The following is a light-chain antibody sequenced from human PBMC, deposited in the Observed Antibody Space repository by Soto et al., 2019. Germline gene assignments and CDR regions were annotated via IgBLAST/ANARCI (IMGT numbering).Light chain of an antibody. CDR3: QSYYSTLSARYV. J-gene: IGLJ1*01. CDR2: GNI. CDR1: SSNIGAGYD. V-gene: IGLV1-40*01. Sequence: QSVLTQPPSVSGAPGQRVTISCTGSSSNIGAGYDVHWYQQRPGTAPKLLIFGNINRPSGVPDRFCGSKSGTSASLAITGLQAEDEGDYYCQSYYSTLSARYVFGTGTKLTVL.